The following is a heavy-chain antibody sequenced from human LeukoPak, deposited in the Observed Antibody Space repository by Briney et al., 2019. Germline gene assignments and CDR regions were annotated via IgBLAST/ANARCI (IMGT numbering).Heavy chain of an antibody. Sequence: PSETLSLTCTVSGGSISSSSYYWGWIRQPPGKGLEWIGSIYYSGSTYYNPSLKSRVTISVDTSKNQFSLKLTSVTAADAAMYYCARVTWLGELGNWFDPWGQGTLVSVSS. J-gene: IGHJ5*02. D-gene: IGHD3-10*01. CDR3: ARVTWLGELGNWFDP. V-gene: IGHV4-39*07. CDR2: IYYSGST. CDR1: GGSISSSSYY.